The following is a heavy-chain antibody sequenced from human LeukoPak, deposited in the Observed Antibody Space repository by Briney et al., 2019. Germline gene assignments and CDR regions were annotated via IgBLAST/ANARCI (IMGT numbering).Heavy chain of an antibody. V-gene: IGHV3-23*01. D-gene: IGHD4-17*01. CDR3: AKRSGDYGDYIDY. Sequence: GGSLRLSCAASGFTFRSYAMSWVRQAPGKGLEWVSGVSGSGGDTYYADSVKGRFTISRDNSKNTLYLQMNSLRAEDTAVYYCAKRSGDYGDYIDYWGQGTLVTVSS. CDR1: GFTFRSYA. CDR2: VSGSGGDT. J-gene: IGHJ4*02.